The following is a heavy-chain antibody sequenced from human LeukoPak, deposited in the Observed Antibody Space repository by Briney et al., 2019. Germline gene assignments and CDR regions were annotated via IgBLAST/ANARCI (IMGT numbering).Heavy chain of an antibody. CDR3: ARYYNDSGGFDY. J-gene: IGHJ4*02. CDR1: GDSISSSNW. Sequence: PSETLSLTCAVSGDSISSSNWWSWVRQPPGKGLEWIGEIYHSGSTNYNPSLKSRLTISIDKSKNQFSLNLSSVTAADTAVYYCARYYNDSGGFDYWGQGTLVTVSS. CDR2: IYHSGST. D-gene: IGHD3-10*01. V-gene: IGHV4-4*02.